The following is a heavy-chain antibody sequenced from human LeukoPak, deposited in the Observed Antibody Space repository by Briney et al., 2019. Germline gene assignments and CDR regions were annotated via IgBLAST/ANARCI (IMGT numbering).Heavy chain of an antibody. D-gene: IGHD6-19*01. V-gene: IGHV4-38-2*02. CDR2: IHSGESP. CDR3: ARGGGVRTGSGWRPGNYFDF. CDR1: GYLISSGYF. J-gene: IGHJ4*02. Sequence: SETLSLTCTVSGYLISSGYFWGWIRQPPGKGLEWIGIIHSGESPYYSPSVEGRITISMDTSKNQFSLKLNSVTAADTAVYYCARGGGVRTGSGWRPGNYFDFWGQGALVIVSS.